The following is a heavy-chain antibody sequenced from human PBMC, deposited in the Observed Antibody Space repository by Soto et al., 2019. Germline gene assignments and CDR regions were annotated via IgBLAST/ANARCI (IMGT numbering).Heavy chain of an antibody. CDR1: GFAFSSYA. Sequence: QRLSCEASGFAFSSYAMHWVRQAPGKGLEWVGVISYDGNYIYYADSVKGRFTISRDNSKNTLYVQVNSLRPEDTAVYYCAKGILSATIGPYAMDVWGQGTTVTVSS. J-gene: IGHJ6*02. D-gene: IGHD3-16*01. V-gene: IGHV3-30*18. CDR3: AKGILSATIGPYAMDV. CDR2: ISYDGNYI.